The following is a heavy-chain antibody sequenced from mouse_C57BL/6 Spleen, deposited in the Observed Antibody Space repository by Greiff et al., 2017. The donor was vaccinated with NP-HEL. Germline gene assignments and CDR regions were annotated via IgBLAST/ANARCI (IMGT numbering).Heavy chain of an antibody. V-gene: IGHV5-9*01. J-gene: IGHJ3*01. CDR3: ARGRSRGSRFAY. CDR1: GFTFSSYT. Sequence: EVKLVESGGGLVKPGGSLKLSCAASGFTFSSYTMSWVRQTPEKRLEWVATISGGGGNTYYPDSVKGRFTISRDNAKNTLYLQMSSLRSEDTALYYCARGRSRGSRFAYWGQGTLVTVSA. CDR2: ISGGGGNT.